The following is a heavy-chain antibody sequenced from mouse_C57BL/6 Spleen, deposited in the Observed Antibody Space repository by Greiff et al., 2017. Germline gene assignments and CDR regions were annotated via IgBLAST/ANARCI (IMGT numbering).Heavy chain of an antibody. V-gene: IGHV1-80*01. Sequence: VKLMESGAELVKPGASVKISCKASGYAFSSYWMNWVKQRPGKGLEWIGQIYPGDGDTNYNGKFKGKATLTADKSSSTAYMQLSSLTSEDSAVYFCARLTTVVPYFDYWGQGTTLTVSS. D-gene: IGHD1-1*01. CDR2: IYPGDGDT. CDR3: ARLTTVVPYFDY. J-gene: IGHJ2*01. CDR1: GYAFSSYW.